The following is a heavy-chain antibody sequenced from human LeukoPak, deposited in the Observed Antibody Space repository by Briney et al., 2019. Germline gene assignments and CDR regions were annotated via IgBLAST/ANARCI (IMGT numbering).Heavy chain of an antibody. J-gene: IGHJ6*02. CDR1: GFTFSSYA. Sequence: GGSLRLSCAASGFTFSSYAMHWVRQAPGKGLEWVSVIYSGGSTYYADSVKGRFTISRDNSKNTLYLQMNSLRAEDTAVYYCAILASRGRDYYYYYGMDVWGQGTTVTVSS. D-gene: IGHD2/OR15-2a*01. V-gene: IGHV3-66*01. CDR3: AILASRGRDYYYYYGMDV. CDR2: IYSGGST.